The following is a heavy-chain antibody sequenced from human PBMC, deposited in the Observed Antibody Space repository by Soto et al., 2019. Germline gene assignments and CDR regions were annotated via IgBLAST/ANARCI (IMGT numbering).Heavy chain of an antibody. CDR1: GFSFSDYY. CDR3: ARDFTRSIMAWTAYH. V-gene: IGHV3-11*01. Sequence: GGSLRLSCAASGFSFSDYYMTWIRQAPGKGLEWISYITSGGSTYYADSVKGRFTISRDNARNSLYLQMNSLRVEDTAVYYCARDFTRSIMAWTAYHWGQGTLITVSS. D-gene: IGHD2-21*02. J-gene: IGHJ1*01. CDR2: ITSGGST.